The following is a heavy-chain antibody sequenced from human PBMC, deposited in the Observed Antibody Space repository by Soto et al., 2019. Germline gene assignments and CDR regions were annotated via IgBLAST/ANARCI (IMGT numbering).Heavy chain of an antibody. CDR3: ARDLLDTTVDYYFDY. D-gene: IGHD3-3*01. J-gene: IGHJ4*02. CDR2: IYHSGSS. V-gene: IGHV4-30-4*01. Sequence: QVQLQESGPGLVKPSQTLSLTCTVSGGSISSGTYYWSWLRQPPGKGLEWIGYIYHSGSSQYNPSLRSRVAISIDTSKNQFTPELRSVTAADTAVYYCARDLLDTTVDYYFDYWGPGRLVTVSS. CDR1: GGSISSGTYY.